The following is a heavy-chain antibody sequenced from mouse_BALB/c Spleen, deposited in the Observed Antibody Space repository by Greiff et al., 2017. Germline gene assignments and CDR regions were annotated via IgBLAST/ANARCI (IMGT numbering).Heavy chain of an antibody. J-gene: IGHJ4*01. CDR1: GYTFTDYN. CDR3: ASSIYDGYYFFMDY. Sequence: EVKLEESGPELVKPGASVKISCKASGYTFTDYNMHWVKQSHGKSLEWIGYIYPYNGGTGYNQKFKSKATLTVDNSSSTAYMELRSLTSEDSAVYYCASSIYDGYYFFMDYWGQGTSVTVSS. D-gene: IGHD2-3*01. CDR2: IYPYNGGT. V-gene: IGHV1S29*02.